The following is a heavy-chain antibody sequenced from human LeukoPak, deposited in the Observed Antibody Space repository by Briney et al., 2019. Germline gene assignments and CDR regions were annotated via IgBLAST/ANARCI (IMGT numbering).Heavy chain of an antibody. Sequence: SETLSLTCAVYGGSFSGYYWSWIRQPAGKGLEWIGRIYTSGSTNYNPSLKSRVTISVDTSKNQFSLKLSSVTAADTAVYYCARDKVDAYGDYGLFDYWGQGPWSPSPQ. D-gene: IGHD4-17*01. CDR2: IYTSGST. CDR3: ARDKVDAYGDYGLFDY. V-gene: IGHV4-4*07. J-gene: IGHJ4*02. CDR1: GGSFSGYY.